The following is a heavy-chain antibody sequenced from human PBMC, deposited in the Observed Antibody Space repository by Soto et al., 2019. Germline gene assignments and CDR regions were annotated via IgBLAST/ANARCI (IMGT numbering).Heavy chain of an antibody. V-gene: IGHV1-18*01. Sequence: ASVEVSCKASGYTFTSYGISWARQAPGQGLEWMGWISAYNGNTNYAQKLQGRVTMTTDTSTSTAYMELRSLRSDDTAVYYCARDNIVGATRLFDPWGQGTLVTVSS. CDR2: ISAYNGNT. J-gene: IGHJ5*02. CDR3: ARDNIVGATRLFDP. D-gene: IGHD1-26*01. CDR1: GYTFTSYG.